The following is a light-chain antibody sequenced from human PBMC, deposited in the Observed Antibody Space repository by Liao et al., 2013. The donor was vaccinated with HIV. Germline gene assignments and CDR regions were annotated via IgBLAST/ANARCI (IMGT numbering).Light chain of an antibody. V-gene: IGLV3-1*01. CDR3: QAWDSSSWV. Sequence: SYELTQPPSVSVSPGQTASITCSGDKLGAKYACWYQQKPGQSPVLVIYQDTKRPSGIPERFSGSNSGNTATLTISGTQAMDEADYYCQAWDSSSWVFGGGTTLTVL. CDR2: QDT. J-gene: IGLJ3*02. CDR1: KLGAKY.